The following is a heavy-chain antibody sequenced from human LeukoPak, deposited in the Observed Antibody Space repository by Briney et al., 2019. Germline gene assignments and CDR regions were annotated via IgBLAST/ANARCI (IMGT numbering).Heavy chain of an antibody. J-gene: IGHJ4*02. CDR2: ISGSGGGT. CDR3: AKDYDCSGYYPDY. V-gene: IGHV3-23*01. CDR1: GFTFSSYA. D-gene: IGHD3-22*01. Sequence: PGGSLRLSCAASGFTFSSYAMSWVRQAPGKGLEWVSSISGSGGGTYYADSVKGRFTISRDNSKNTLYLQMNRLRAEDTAVYSCAKDYDCSGYYPDYWGQGTLVTVSS.